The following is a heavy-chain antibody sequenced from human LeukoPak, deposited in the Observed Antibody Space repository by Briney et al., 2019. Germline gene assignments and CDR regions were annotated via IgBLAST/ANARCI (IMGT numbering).Heavy chain of an antibody. Sequence: SETLSLTCAVSGYSVSGTYFWGWIRRPPGKGLEWIGSVYHSGTSRYNSSLKSRITMSVDSSKNVFSLKLKSVTAADTAVYYCARVGGGYELRGLDYWGQGIPVIVSS. CDR3: ARVGGGYELRGLDY. V-gene: IGHV4-38-2*01. CDR1: GYSVSGTYF. J-gene: IGHJ4*02. D-gene: IGHD1-26*01. CDR2: VYHSGTS.